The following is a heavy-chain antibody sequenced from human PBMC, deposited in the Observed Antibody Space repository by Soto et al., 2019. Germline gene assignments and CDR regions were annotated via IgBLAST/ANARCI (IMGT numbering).Heavy chain of an antibody. CDR2: INGANGDT. CDR3: ARASPYVTSSSVFY. Sequence: QVHLVQSGAEVKKPGASVKVSCKASGYTFTSYAMHWVRQAPGQSLEWVGWINGANGDTKYSQKFQDRVTITRDTPASTTYMELSSLTSEDTALYFCARASPYVTSSSVFYWGQGTLVTVSS. CDR1: GYTFTSYA. J-gene: IGHJ4*02. V-gene: IGHV1-3*01. D-gene: IGHD6-6*01.